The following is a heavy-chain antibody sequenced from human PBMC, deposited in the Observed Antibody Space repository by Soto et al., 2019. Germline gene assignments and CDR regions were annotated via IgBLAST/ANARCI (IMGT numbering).Heavy chain of an antibody. CDR2: FIAMLGTP. V-gene: IGHV1-69*13. J-gene: IGHJ4*02. CDR3: ARGAMANFDY. D-gene: IGHD5-18*01. Sequence: ASVKVSCKASGGTFGSQGIAWVRHAPGQGLEWMGGFIAMLGTPTYAKRVQGRATISADESLTSSYLELRGLRSEDTGVYFCARGAMANFDYWGQGTVVTVSS. CDR1: GGTFGSQG.